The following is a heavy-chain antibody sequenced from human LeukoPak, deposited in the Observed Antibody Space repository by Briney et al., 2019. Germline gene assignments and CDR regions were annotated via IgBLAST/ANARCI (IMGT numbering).Heavy chain of an antibody. CDR3: ARDTGQQLPPSSNYYGMDV. CDR1: GFSFNDHS. CDR2: ISSTSNYI. V-gene: IGHV3-21*01. J-gene: IGHJ6*02. D-gene: IGHD6-13*01. Sequence: PGGSLRLSCAASGFSFNDHSMNWVRQAPGEGLEWVSSISSTSNYIYYTDSVKDRFTISRDNAKNSLSLQMNSLRAEDTAVYYCARDTGQQLPPSSNYYGMDVWGQGTTVTVSS.